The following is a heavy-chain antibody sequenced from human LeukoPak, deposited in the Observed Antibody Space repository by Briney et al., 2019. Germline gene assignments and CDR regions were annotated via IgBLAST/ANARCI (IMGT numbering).Heavy chain of an antibody. CDR3: AKGIYSSGWSYFDY. J-gene: IGHJ4*01. V-gene: IGHV3-23*01. CDR2: LSGSGITT. Sequence: GGSLRLSCAASGFTFSNSAMSWVRQAPGKGLEWVSTLSGSGITTYNADSVKGRFTISGDNSKNTLYLQMNSLRAEDTAVYYCAKGIYSSGWSYFDYWGHGTLVTVSP. CDR1: GFTFSNSA. D-gene: IGHD6-19*01.